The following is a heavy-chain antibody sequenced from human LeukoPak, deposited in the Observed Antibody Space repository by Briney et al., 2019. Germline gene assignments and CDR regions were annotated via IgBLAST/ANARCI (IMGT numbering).Heavy chain of an antibody. V-gene: IGHV4-34*01. J-gene: IGHJ5*02. Sequence: SETLTLTCAVYGGSFSGYYWSWIRQPPGKGLEWIGEINHSGSTNYNPSLKSRVTISVDTSKNQFSLKLSSVTAADTAVYYCARGIAAAEFGWFDPWGQGTLVTVSS. CDR1: GGSFSGYY. CDR3: ARGIAAAEFGWFDP. D-gene: IGHD6-13*01. CDR2: INHSGST.